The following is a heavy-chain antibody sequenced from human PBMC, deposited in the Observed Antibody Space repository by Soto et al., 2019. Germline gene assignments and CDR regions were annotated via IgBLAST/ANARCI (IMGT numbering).Heavy chain of an antibody. J-gene: IGHJ6*03. CDR1: GFTFSSYG. CDR2: IWYDGSNK. D-gene: IGHD3-3*01. CDR3: ARGTEYYDFWSGYSAPYYYYYMDG. Sequence: GGSLRLSCAASGFTFSSYGMHWVRQAPGKGLEWVAVIWYDGSNKYYADSVKGRFTISRDNSKNTLYLQMNSLRAEDTAVYYCARGTEYYDFWSGYSAPYYYYYMDGWGKGTKVTVSS. V-gene: IGHV3-33*01.